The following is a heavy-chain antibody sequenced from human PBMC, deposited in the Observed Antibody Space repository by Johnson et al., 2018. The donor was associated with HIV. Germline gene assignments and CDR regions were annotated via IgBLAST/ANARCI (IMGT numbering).Heavy chain of an antibody. CDR3: ARGLGEGLVIPGPDGYDI. Sequence: VQLVESGGGLVQPGGSLRMSCVASGFTFSTYGMTWVRQAPGQGLVWVSRIISDVSSAIYTDSVTGRFTISRDNTKNTVYLQMNSLRAEDTAVYYCARGLGEGLVIPGPDGYDIWGQGTMVTVSS. CDR2: IISDVSSA. J-gene: IGHJ3*02. CDR1: GFTFSTYG. D-gene: IGHD6-19*01. V-gene: IGHV3-74*02.